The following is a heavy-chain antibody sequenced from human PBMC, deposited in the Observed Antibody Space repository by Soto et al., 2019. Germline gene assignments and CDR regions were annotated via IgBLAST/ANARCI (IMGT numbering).Heavy chain of an antibody. J-gene: IGHJ4*02. CDR2: IIPVLGVA. V-gene: IGHV1-69*02. CDR1: GGTLNSYT. CDR3: ARSSVAAAGTLGN. Sequence: SVKVSCTASGGTLNSYTINWVRQAPGHGPEWLGRIIPVLGVANYAQTFQGRVTITADKPTSTVYMDLTSLRSEDTAVYYCARSSVAAAGTLGNWGPGTLVTVSS. D-gene: IGHD6-13*01.